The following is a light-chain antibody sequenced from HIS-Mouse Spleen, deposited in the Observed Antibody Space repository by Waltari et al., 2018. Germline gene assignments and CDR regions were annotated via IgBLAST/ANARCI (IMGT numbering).Light chain of an antibody. V-gene: IGLV2-11*01. CDR2: DVS. CDR3: CSYAGSYTVV. CDR1: SSDVGGYNY. J-gene: IGLJ2*01. Sequence: QSALTQPRSVSGSPGQSVTIPCTGTSSDVGGYNYVPWYQQHPGKAPKLMIYDVSKRPSGVPDRFSGSKSGNTASLTISGLQAEDEADYYCCSYAGSYTVVFGGGTKLTVL.